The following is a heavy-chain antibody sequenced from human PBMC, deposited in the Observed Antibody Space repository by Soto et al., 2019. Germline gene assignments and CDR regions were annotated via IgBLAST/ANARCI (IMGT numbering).Heavy chain of an antibody. V-gene: IGHV3-23*01. Sequence: GGSQRLSCAASGFTFRGYAVSWVRQAPGKGLEWVSAISGSGGSTYYADSVKGRFTISRDNSKNTLYLQMNSLRAEDTAVYYCAKDLLSCGGDCYIFDAFDIWGQGTMVTVSS. CDR3: AKDLLSCGGDCYIFDAFDI. J-gene: IGHJ3*02. CDR1: GFTFRGYA. D-gene: IGHD2-21*01. CDR2: ISGSGGST.